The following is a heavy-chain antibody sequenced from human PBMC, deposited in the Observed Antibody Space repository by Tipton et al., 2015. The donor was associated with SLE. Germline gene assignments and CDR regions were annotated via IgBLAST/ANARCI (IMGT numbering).Heavy chain of an antibody. D-gene: IGHD3-10*01. CDR2: ISAYNGNT. CDR3: ARILWFREGPQPNGMDV. Sequence: QVQLVQSGAEVKKPGASVKVSCKASGYTFTSYGISWVRQAPGQGLEWMGWISAYNGNTNYAQKLQGRVTMTTDTSTSTAYMELRSLRSDDTAVYYCARILWFREGPQPNGMDVWGQGTTVTVSS. J-gene: IGHJ6*02. V-gene: IGHV1-18*01. CDR1: GYTFTSYG.